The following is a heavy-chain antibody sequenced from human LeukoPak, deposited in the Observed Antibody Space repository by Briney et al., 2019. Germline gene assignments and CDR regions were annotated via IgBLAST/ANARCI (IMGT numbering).Heavy chain of an antibody. CDR3: ARDPYGDYVDY. D-gene: IGHD4-17*01. Sequence: QAGGSLRLSCAASGFTFSSYAMSWVRQAPGKGLVWVSRINSDGSSTSYADSVKGRFTISRDNAKNTLYLQMNSLRAEDTAVYYCARDPYGDYVDYWGQGTLVTVSS. CDR2: INSDGSST. V-gene: IGHV3-74*01. J-gene: IGHJ4*02. CDR1: GFTFSSYA.